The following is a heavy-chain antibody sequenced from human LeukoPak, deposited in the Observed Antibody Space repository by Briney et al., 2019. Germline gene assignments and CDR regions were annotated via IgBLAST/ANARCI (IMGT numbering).Heavy chain of an antibody. Sequence: SETLSLTCTISGASIGTGGFYWTWIRQPPGEGLEWIGYIYYTGSVDYNASLKSRLTISLDTSKNQFSLKLNSVTAADTAVYYCASYDSSGYYTLDYWGQGTLVTVSS. J-gene: IGHJ4*02. CDR3: ASYDSSGYYTLDY. CDR2: IYYTGSV. CDR1: GASIGTGGFY. V-gene: IGHV4-30-4*08. D-gene: IGHD3-22*01.